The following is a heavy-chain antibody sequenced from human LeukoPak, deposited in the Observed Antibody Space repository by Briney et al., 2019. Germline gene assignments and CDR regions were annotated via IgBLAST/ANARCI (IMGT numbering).Heavy chain of an antibody. V-gene: IGHV4-30-4*01. D-gene: IGHD3-22*01. CDR1: GGSISSGDYY. J-gene: IGHJ5*02. CDR3: ARDQTGDYYDSSGYYSWFGP. Sequence: SETLSLTCTVSGGSISSGDYYWSWIRQPPGKGLEWIGYIYYSGSTYYNPSLKSRVTISVDTSKNQFSLKLSSVTAADTAVYYCARDQTGDYYDSSGYYSWFGPWGQGTLVTVSS. CDR2: IYYSGST.